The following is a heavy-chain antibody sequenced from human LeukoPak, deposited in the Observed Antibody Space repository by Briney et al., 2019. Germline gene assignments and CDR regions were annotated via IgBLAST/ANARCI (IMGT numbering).Heavy chain of an antibody. V-gene: IGHV3-23*01. Sequence: PGGSLRLSCAASGFTFSSYAMSWVRQAPGKGLEWVSAISGRGGSTYYADSVKGRFTISGDNAKITLYLQMNSLRAEDTAVYYCAKDFAVRGAFYFDYWGQGTLVTVSS. D-gene: IGHD3-10*01. CDR3: AKDFAVRGAFYFDY. CDR2: ISGRGGST. CDR1: GFTFSSYA. J-gene: IGHJ4*02.